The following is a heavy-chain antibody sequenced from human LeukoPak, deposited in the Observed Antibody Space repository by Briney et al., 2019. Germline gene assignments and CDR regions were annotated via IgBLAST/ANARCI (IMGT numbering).Heavy chain of an antibody. Sequence: ASVKGSCKASGYTFTSYYMHWVRQAPGQGLEWMGIINPSGGSTSYAQKFQGRVTMTRDTSTSTVYMELSSLRSEDTAVYYCARARYCSSTSCYVPDWFDPWGQGTLVTVSS. CDR2: INPSGGST. J-gene: IGHJ5*02. D-gene: IGHD2-2*01. V-gene: IGHV1-46*01. CDR3: ARARYCSSTSCYVPDWFDP. CDR1: GYTFTSYY.